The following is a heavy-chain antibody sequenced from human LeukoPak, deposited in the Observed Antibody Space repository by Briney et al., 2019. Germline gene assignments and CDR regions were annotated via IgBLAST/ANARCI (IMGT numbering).Heavy chain of an antibody. V-gene: IGHV3-21*01. CDR1: GFTFSSYS. CDR2: ITGNSNYI. CDR3: ARDRVSGSGSIDY. D-gene: IGHD3-10*01. J-gene: IGHJ4*02. Sequence: GGSLRLSCAASGFTFSSYSMNWVRQAPGKGLEWVSFITGNSNYIYYADSVKGRFTISRDNAKNSLYLQMNSLRVEDTAVYYCARDRVSGSGSIDYWGQGTLVTVSS.